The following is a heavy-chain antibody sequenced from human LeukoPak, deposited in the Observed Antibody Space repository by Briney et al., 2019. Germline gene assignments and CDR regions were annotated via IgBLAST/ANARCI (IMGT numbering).Heavy chain of an antibody. V-gene: IGHV3-74*01. J-gene: IGHJ5*02. CDR1: GFTFSSYW. CDR3: ARDPVKGYCSGGSCYRRGNWFDP. CDR2: INSDGSST. D-gene: IGHD2-15*01. Sequence: GGSLRLSCAASGFTFSSYWMHWVRHAPGKGLVWVSRINSDGSSTSYADSVKGRFTISRDNAKNTLYLQMNSLRAEDTAVYYCARDPVKGYCSGGSCYRRGNWFDPWGQGTLVTVSS.